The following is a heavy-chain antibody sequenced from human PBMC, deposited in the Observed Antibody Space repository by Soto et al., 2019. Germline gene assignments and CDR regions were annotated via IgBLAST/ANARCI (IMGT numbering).Heavy chain of an antibody. CDR1: GFTFSSYA. CDR2: ISYDGSNK. D-gene: IGHD3-3*01. J-gene: IGHJ4*02. CDR3: ARAQLTLRFLEWRNYYFDY. V-gene: IGHV3-30-3*01. Sequence: LRLSCAASGFTFSSYAMHWVRQAPGKGLEWVAVISYDGSNKYYADSVKGRFTISRDNSKNTLYLQMNSLRAEDTAVYYCARAQLTLRFLEWRNYYFDYWGQGTLVTVSS.